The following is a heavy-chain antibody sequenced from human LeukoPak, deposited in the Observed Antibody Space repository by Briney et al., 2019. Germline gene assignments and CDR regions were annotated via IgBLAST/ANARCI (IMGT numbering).Heavy chain of an antibody. Sequence: GGSLRLSCAASAFSFSNYGMHWVRQAPGKGLEWVAFIRYDGTNKYYADSVKGRFTISRDNSKNTLYLQMNSLRADDTAVYYCARRAGAYSHPYDYWGQGTLVTVSS. CDR3: ARRAGAYSHPYDY. D-gene: IGHD4/OR15-4a*01. V-gene: IGHV3-30*02. J-gene: IGHJ4*02. CDR2: IRYDGTNK. CDR1: AFSFSNYG.